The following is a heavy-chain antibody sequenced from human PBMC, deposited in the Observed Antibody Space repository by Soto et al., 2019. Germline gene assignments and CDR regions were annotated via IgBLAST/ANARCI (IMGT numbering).Heavy chain of an antibody. CDR2: IYYTGNT. CDR3: ARQAAAPGIDLWFDP. D-gene: IGHD6-13*01. J-gene: IGHJ5*02. CDR1: SGSISTYY. V-gene: IGHV4-59*08. Sequence: SETLSLTCTVSSGSISTYYWSWIRQPPGKGLEWIGYIYYTGNTNYNPSLKSRVTISVDTSKNQFSLKLDSVTAADTAVYYCARQAAAPGIDLWFDPWGQGTLVTVSS.